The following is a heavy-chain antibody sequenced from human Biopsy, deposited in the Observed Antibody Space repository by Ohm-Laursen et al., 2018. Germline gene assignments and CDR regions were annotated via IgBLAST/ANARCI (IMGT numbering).Heavy chain of an antibody. CDR3: AKGLYSGSYYYDS. Sequence: RSLRLSCSASGFAFSYYGLHRVRQAPGRGLEWVAAVSSDGKNKHYADSVQGRFTISRDNSKNTVDLQMNSLRAEDTAVYYCAKGLYSGSYYYDSWGQGTLVTVSS. CDR1: GFAFSYYG. V-gene: IGHV3-30*18. CDR2: VSSDGKNK. D-gene: IGHD1-26*01. J-gene: IGHJ4*02.